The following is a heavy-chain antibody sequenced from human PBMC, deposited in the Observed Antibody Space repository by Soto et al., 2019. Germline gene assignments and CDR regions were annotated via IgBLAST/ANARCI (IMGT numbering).Heavy chain of an antibody. D-gene: IGHD6-19*01. Sequence: EVQLVESGGGLVQPGGSLRLSCAASGFTFSSYWMNWVRQAPGKGLEWVANIKQDGSAKYYVDSVKGRFTISRDNAKNSLYLQMNSLRAEDTAVYYCARDIAVAGNWFDPWGQGTLVTVSS. CDR1: GFTFSSYW. V-gene: IGHV3-7*03. CDR3: ARDIAVAGNWFDP. CDR2: IKQDGSAK. J-gene: IGHJ5*02.